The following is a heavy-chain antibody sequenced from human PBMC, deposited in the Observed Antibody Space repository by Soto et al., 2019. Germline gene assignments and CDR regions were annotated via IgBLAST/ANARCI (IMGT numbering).Heavy chain of an antibody. J-gene: IGHJ6*02. Sequence: PGGSLRLSCAASGFTFSSYGMHWVRQAPGKGLEWVAVISYDGSNKYYADSVKGRFTISRDNSKNTLYLQMNSLRAEDTAVYYCAKPAVGTPYYYYGMDVWGQGTTVTVSS. CDR2: ISYDGSNK. D-gene: IGHD1-26*01. CDR1: GFTFSSYG. V-gene: IGHV3-30*18. CDR3: AKPAVGTPYYYYGMDV.